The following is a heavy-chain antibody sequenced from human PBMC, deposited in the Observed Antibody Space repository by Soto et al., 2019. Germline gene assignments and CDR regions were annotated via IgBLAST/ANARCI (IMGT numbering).Heavy chain of an antibody. Sequence: EVQLLESGGGLVQPGGSLRLSCAASGFTFSSYAMSWVRQAPGKGLEWVSAISGGGGSTYYADSVKGRFTISRDTSKNTLYLQMNSLRAEDTAVYYCAKDSLLWFGGYGMGVWGQGTTVTVSS. J-gene: IGHJ6*02. CDR3: AKDSLLWFGGYGMGV. CDR2: ISGGGGST. V-gene: IGHV3-23*01. CDR1: GFTFSSYA. D-gene: IGHD3-10*01.